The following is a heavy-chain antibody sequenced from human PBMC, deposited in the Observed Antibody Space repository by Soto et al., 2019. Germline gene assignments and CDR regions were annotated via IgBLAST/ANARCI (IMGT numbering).Heavy chain of an antibody. CDR2: IDPKNGGT. Sequence: QVQLGQSGTEVKKPGASVKVSCQASGYSISAYYIHWVRQAPGQGLEWMGWIDPKNGGTVSAQKFQGRLTMTRDTSISTVYMDLSGLTSDDTALYYCGRDDYGILPYWGQGSLVTVSS. CDR1: GYSISAYY. D-gene: IGHD3-10*01. CDR3: GRDDYGILPY. J-gene: IGHJ4*02. V-gene: IGHV1-2*02.